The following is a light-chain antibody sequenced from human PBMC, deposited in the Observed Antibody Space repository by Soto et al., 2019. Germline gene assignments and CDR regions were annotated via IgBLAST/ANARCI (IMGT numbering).Light chain of an antibody. Sequence: SSDVGSYNLVSWYQNHPGKAPKLMIYEGSKRPSGVSNRFSGSKSGNTASLTISGLQAADEADYFCFSYAGSSTYVFGTGTKVTVL. CDR2: EGS. CDR3: FSYAGSSTYV. V-gene: IGLV2-23*01. J-gene: IGLJ1*01. CDR1: SSDVGSYNL.